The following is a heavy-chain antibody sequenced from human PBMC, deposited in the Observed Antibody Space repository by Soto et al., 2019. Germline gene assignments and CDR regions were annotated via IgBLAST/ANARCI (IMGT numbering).Heavy chain of an antibody. J-gene: IGHJ4*02. CDR3: ARDLTIGSTYSGYDAIDS. CDR1: GGTFSTST. CDR2: TIPILNVA. Sequence: QVQLVQSGAEVKKPGSSAKVSCKASGGTFSTSTFTWVRQAPGQGLEWMGRTIPILNVADYAQDFQGRVTITADKSTSTAYMELTSLTSKDTAVYYCARDLTIGSTYSGYDAIDSWGQGTLVTVSS. D-gene: IGHD5-12*01. V-gene: IGHV1-69*08.